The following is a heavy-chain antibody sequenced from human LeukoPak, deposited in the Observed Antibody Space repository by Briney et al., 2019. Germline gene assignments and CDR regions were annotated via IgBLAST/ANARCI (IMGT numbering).Heavy chain of an antibody. D-gene: IGHD3-16*01. V-gene: IGHV1-18*04. CDR1: GYTFTSYC. Sequence: ASVKVSCKASGYTFTSYCISWVRQAPGQGLEGMGWISAYNGKTNYAQKLQGRVTMTTDTSTSTAYMELRSLRSDDTAVYYCARDSRRLSGQYYDYVWGSSPTALDYWGQGTLVTVSS. CDR3: ARDSRRLSGQYYDYVWGSSPTALDY. CDR2: ISAYNGKT. J-gene: IGHJ4*02.